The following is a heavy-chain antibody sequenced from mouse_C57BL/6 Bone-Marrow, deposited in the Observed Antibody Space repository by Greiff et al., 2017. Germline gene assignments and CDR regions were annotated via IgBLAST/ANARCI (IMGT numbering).Heavy chain of an antibody. CDR3: TRDRDYYGSSHWYFDV. Sequence: EVHLVESGEGLVKPGGSLKLSCAASGFTFSSYAMSWVRQTPEKRLEWVAYISSGGDYIYYADTVKGRFTISRDNARNTLYLQMSSLKSEDTAMYYCTRDRDYYGSSHWYFDVWGTGTTVTVSS. V-gene: IGHV5-9-1*02. D-gene: IGHD1-1*01. CDR2: ISSGGDYI. J-gene: IGHJ1*03. CDR1: GFTFSSYA.